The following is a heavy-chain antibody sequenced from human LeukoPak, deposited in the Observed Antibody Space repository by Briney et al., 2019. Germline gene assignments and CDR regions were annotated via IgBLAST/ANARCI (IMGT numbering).Heavy chain of an antibody. J-gene: IGHJ4*02. V-gene: IGHV3-66*01. CDR3: ARDYYDSSGYYYGFDY. Sequence: GALRLSCAASGFTVSSNYMSWVRQAPGKGLEWVSVIYSGGSTYYADSVKGRFTISRDNSKNTLYLQMNSLRAEDTAVYYYARDYYDSSGYYYGFDYWGQGTLVTVSS. CDR2: IYSGGST. D-gene: IGHD3-22*01. CDR1: GFTVSSNY.